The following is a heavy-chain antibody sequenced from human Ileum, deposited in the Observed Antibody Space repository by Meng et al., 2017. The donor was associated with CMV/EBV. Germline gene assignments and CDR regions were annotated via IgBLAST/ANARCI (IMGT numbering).Heavy chain of an antibody. D-gene: IGHD1-26*01. J-gene: IGHJ4*02. CDR3: ARDKWEVYFDY. CDR1: GFTFTTYS. CDR2: IKGDGSRT. V-gene: IGHV3-74*03. Sequence: GGSLRLSCAASGFTFTTYSMHWVRQVPGKGLVWVSHIKGDGSRTKYADSVKGRFTISRDNANNTLYLQMNRLRAENTAVYYCARDKWEVYFDYWGQGALVTVSS.